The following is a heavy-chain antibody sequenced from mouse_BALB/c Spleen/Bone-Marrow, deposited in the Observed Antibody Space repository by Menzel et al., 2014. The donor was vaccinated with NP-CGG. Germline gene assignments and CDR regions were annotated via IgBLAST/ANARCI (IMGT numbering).Heavy chain of an antibody. CDR2: TDPANGNT. J-gene: IGHJ4*01. Sequence: EVKLVESGAELVKPGASVKLSCTASGFNIKDTYIHWVRQRPEQGLEWIGRTDPANGNTKYDPKFQGKATITADTSSNTAYLQLSSLTSEDTAVYYCARRLRSAMGYWGQGTSVTVSS. V-gene: IGHV14-3*02. CDR3: ARRLRSAMGY. D-gene: IGHD1-1*01. CDR1: GFNIKDTY.